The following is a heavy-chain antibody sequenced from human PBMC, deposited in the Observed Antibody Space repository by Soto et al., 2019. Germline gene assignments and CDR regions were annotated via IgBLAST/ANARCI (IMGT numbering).Heavy chain of an antibody. CDR3: ARVPVKGIYSSGGSCFYAFDY. Sequence: GGSLRLSCAASGFTFSSYWMSWVRQAPGKGLEWVANIKQDGSEKYYVDSVKGRFTISRDNAKNSLYLQMNSLRAEDTAVYYCARVPVKGIYSSGGSCFYAFDYWGQGTLVTVSS. V-gene: IGHV3-7*01. CDR2: IKQDGSEK. J-gene: IGHJ4*02. CDR1: GFTFSSYW. D-gene: IGHD2-15*01.